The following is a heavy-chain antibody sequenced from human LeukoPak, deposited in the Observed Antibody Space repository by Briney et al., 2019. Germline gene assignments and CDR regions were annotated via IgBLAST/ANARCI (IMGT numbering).Heavy chain of an antibody. CDR1: GFIFTGYF. V-gene: IGHV3-7*01. Sequence: PGGSLRLSCAASGFIFTGYFMSWVRQAPGKGLEWVASIKHDGSEKYYVDSVRGRFTISRDNSKNTLYLQMNSLRAEDTAVYYCAKTGALGPFDYWGQGTLVTVPS. J-gene: IGHJ4*02. CDR3: AKTGALGPFDY. D-gene: IGHD7-27*01. CDR2: IKHDGSEK.